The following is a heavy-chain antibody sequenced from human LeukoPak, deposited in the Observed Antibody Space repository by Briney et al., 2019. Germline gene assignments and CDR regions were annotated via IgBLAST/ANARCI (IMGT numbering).Heavy chain of an antibody. CDR1: GFTFSSYA. V-gene: IGHV3-23*01. D-gene: IGHD3-9*01. CDR2: ISGSGGST. CDR3: AKGGDILTGYYTYLFDY. Sequence: GGSLRLSCAASGFTFSSYAMSWVRQAPGKGLEWVSAISGSGGSTYYADSVKGRFTISRDNSKNTLYLQINSLRAEDTAVYYCAKGGDILTGYYTYLFDYWGQGTLVTVSS. J-gene: IGHJ4*02.